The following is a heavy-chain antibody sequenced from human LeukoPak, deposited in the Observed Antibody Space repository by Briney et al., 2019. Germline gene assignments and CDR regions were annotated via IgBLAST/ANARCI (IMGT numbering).Heavy chain of an antibody. D-gene: IGHD3-22*01. CDR3: ARGDDSSGFYYKPGMLFDY. V-gene: IGHV3-21*01. J-gene: IGHJ4*02. CDR1: GFSFSTYS. CDR2: LSSDSSHI. Sequence: PGGSLRLSRAASGFSFSTYSMNWVRHAPGKRLEWDLFLSSDSSHIYHADSGKGRFTISRDNAKNSMYLQMNSLRAEDTAVYYCARGDDSSGFYYKPGMLFDYWGQGTLVTVSS.